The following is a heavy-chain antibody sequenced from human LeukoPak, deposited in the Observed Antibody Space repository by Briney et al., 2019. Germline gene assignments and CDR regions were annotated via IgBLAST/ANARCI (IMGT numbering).Heavy chain of an antibody. J-gene: IGHJ1*01. V-gene: IGHV1-18*01. CDR3: ARDKAVTTEVTQHFQH. CDR2: ISAYNGYT. Sequence: ASVKVSCKASGYTFTNYGISWVRQAPGQGLEWMGWISAYNGYTDYAQKFQFRVTMTTDTSTSTAYMELRSLRSDDTAVYYCARDKAVTTEVTQHFQHWGQGTLVPVPS. D-gene: IGHD4-23*01. CDR1: GYTFTNYG.